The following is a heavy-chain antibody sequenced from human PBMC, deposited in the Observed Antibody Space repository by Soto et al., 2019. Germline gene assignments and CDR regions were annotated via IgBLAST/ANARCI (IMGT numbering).Heavy chain of an antibody. D-gene: IGHD3-10*01. CDR2: IWYDGSNK. CDR3: ARDGGFGELTPVTVGYSFEY. J-gene: IGHJ4*02. CDR1: VFTFSSYG. Sequence: VGSLRLSCASSVFTFSSYGMHWVRQSPGKWLEWVAVIWYDGSNKYYADSVKGRFTISRDNSKNTLYLQMNSLRAEDTAVYYCARDGGFGELTPVTVGYSFEYLAQGTLANVSS. V-gene: IGHV3-33*01.